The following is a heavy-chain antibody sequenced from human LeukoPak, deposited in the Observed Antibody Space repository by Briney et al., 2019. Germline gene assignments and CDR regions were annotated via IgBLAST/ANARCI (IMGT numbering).Heavy chain of an antibody. CDR3: ARDHIPSGYANYYYMDV. J-gene: IGHJ6*03. CDR1: GFTFSSYS. CDR2: ISSSSSTI. D-gene: IGHD3-3*01. Sequence: GGSLRLSCAASGFTFSSYSMNWVRQAPGKGLEWVSYISSSSSTIYYAASVKGRFTISRDNAKNSLYLQMNSLRAEDTAVYYCARDHIPSGYANYYYMDVWGKGTTVTVSS. V-gene: IGHV3-48*01.